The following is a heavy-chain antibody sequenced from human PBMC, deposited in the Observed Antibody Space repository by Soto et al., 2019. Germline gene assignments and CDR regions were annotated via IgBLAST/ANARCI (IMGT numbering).Heavy chain of an antibody. V-gene: IGHV3-48*01. Sequence: TFRIYGVNWVRKTQGKGLEWVSYISSSSSTIYYADSVKGRFTISRDNAKNSLYLQMNSLRAEDTAVYYCARDMVYCSGGSCYSVLPDYWGQGTLVTVSS. CDR3: ARDMVYCSGGSCYSVLPDY. J-gene: IGHJ4*02. CDR1: TFRIYG. D-gene: IGHD2-15*01. CDR2: ISSSSSTI.